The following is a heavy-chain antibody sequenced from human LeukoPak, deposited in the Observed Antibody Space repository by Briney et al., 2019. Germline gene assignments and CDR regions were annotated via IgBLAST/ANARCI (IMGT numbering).Heavy chain of an antibody. CDR1: GFTFSSYG. J-gene: IGHJ4*02. CDR3: AKDGGIAVATFDY. V-gene: IGHV3-30*18. Sequence: GGSLRLSCAASGFTFSSYGMHWVRQAPGKGLEWVAVISYDGSNKYYADSVKGRFTISRDNSKNTLYLQMNSLRGEDTAVYYCAKDGGIAVATFDYWGQGTLVTVSS. D-gene: IGHD6-19*01. CDR2: ISYDGSNK.